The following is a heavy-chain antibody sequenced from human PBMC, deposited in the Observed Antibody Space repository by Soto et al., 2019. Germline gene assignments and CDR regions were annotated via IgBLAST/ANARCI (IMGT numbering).Heavy chain of an antibody. Sequence: GGSLRLSCAASGFTFSTYAMSWVRQAPGKGLEWVSALTDSGGSTYYADSVKGRFTISRDNSKNTLYLQMNSLRAEDTAVYYCAKNSSGNSYFYFDYWGQGALVTVSS. V-gene: IGHV3-23*01. D-gene: IGHD3-22*01. CDR1: GFTFSTYA. J-gene: IGHJ4*02. CDR2: LTDSGGST. CDR3: AKNSSGNSYFYFDY.